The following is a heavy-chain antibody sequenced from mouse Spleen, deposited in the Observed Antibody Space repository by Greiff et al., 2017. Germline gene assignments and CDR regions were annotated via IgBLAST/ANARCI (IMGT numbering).Heavy chain of an antibody. Sequence: VQLQQSGPGLVAPSQSLSITCTVSGFSLTNYAVHWVRQSPGKGLEWLGVIWSDGSTDYNAAFISRLSISKDNSKSQVFFKMNSLQADDTAIYYCASAYYGNPYAMDYWGQGTSVTISS. CDR3: ASAYYGNPYAMDY. D-gene: IGHD2-10*01. CDR2: IWSDGST. J-gene: IGHJ4*01. CDR1: GFSLTNYA. V-gene: IGHV2-4-1*01.